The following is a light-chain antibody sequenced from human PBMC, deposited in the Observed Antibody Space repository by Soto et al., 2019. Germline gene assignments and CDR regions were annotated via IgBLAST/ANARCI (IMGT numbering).Light chain of an antibody. Sequence: EIVLTQSPGTLSLSPGERATLSCRAIQSVSSSYLAWYQQKPGQAPRLLIYGASSRATGIPDRFSGSGSGTDFTLTISRLQPEDFATYYCQRSYGSPPWTFGQGTKVDIK. V-gene: IGKV3-20*01. CDR1: QSVSSSY. CDR3: QRSYGSPPWT. CDR2: GAS. J-gene: IGKJ1*01.